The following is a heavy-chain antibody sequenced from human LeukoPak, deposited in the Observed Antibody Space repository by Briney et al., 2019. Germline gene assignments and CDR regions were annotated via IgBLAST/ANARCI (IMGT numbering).Heavy chain of an antibody. Sequence: SETLSLTCTVSGGSVSSGRYYWNWIRQPPGKGLEWIGYIYYSGSTNYNPSLKSRVTISVDTSKNQFSLKLSSVTAADTAVYYCARRRDGYNFDYWGQGTLVTVSS. J-gene: IGHJ4*02. CDR2: IYYSGST. CDR3: ARRRDGYNFDY. V-gene: IGHV4-61*01. D-gene: IGHD5-24*01. CDR1: GGSVSSGRYY.